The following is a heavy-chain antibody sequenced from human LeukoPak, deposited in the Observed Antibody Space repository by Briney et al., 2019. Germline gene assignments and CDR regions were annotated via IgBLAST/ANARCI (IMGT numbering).Heavy chain of an antibody. CDR2: ISSTGITT. D-gene: IGHD3-22*01. CDR3: ARPSSGLTFDY. Sequence: GGSLRLSCAASGFTFTSYSMHWVRQAPGKGLEWVSYISSTGITTYYADSVKGRFTISRDDAKNSLYLQMNSLGDEDTAVYYCARPSSGLTFDYWGQGTLVTVSS. CDR1: GFTFTSYS. V-gene: IGHV3-48*02. J-gene: IGHJ4*02.